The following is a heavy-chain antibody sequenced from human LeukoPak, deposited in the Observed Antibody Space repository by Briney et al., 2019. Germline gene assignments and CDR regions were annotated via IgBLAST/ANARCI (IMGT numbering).Heavy chain of an antibody. Sequence: GESLKISCKGSGYSFTSYWIGWVRQMPGKGLEWMGIIYPGDSDTRYSPSFQGQVTISADKSISTAYLQWSSLKASDTAMYYCARRAQYYDFWSGAHPVYYYYMDGWGKGTTVTVSS. CDR3: ARRAQYYDFWSGAHPVYYYYMDG. J-gene: IGHJ6*03. CDR2: IYPGDSDT. V-gene: IGHV5-51*03. D-gene: IGHD3-3*01. CDR1: GYSFTSYW.